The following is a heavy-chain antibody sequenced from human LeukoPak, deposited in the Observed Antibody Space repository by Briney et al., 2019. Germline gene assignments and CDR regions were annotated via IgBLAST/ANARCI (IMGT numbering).Heavy chain of an antibody. Sequence: GASVKVSCKASGGTFSSYAISWVRQAPGQGLEWMERIIPILGIANYAQKFQGRVTITADKSTSTAYMELSSLRSEDTAVYYCARERDCSSTSCYLVYWGQGTLVTVSS. CDR1: GGTFSSYA. CDR2: IIPILGIA. V-gene: IGHV1-69*04. CDR3: ARERDCSSTSCYLVY. J-gene: IGHJ4*02. D-gene: IGHD2-2*01.